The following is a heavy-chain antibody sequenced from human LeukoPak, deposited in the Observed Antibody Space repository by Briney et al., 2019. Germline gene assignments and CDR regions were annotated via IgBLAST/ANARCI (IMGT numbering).Heavy chain of an antibody. V-gene: IGHV4-59*08. CDR1: GGSISSYY. Sequence: KPSETLSLTCTVSGGSISSYYWSWIRQPPGKGLEWIGYIYYSGSTNYNPSLKSRVTISVDTSKNQFSLKLSSVTAADTAVYYCAGFTIFGVVNWFDPWGQGTLVTVSS. CDR3: AGFTIFGVVNWFDP. CDR2: IYYSGST. D-gene: IGHD3-3*01. J-gene: IGHJ5*02.